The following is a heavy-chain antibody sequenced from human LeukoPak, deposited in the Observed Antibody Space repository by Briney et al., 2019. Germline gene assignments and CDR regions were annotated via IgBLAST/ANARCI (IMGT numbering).Heavy chain of an antibody. CDR3: ARQRGWYDS. V-gene: IGHV4-34*01. CDR1: GGSFSGYY. D-gene: IGHD6-25*01. CDR2: INHSRST. Sequence: PSETLSLTCAVYGGSFSGYYWSWIRRPPGNGLEWIGEINHSRSTKYNPSLKSRVTISVDTSKNQFSLTLSSVTAADTAVYYCARQRGWYDSWGQGTLVTVSS. J-gene: IGHJ5*01.